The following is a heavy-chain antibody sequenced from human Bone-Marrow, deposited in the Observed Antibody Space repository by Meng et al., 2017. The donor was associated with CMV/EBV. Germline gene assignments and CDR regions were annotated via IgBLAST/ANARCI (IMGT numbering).Heavy chain of an antibody. CDR2: IYSGGSST. Sequence: GGSLRLSCAASGFTFSSYAMSWVRQAPGKGLEWVSVIYSGGSSTYYADSVKGRFTISRDNSKNTLYLQMNSLRAEDTAVYYCAREAPTVTTDRGGWFDPWGQGTLVTVSS. V-gene: IGHV3-23*03. D-gene: IGHD4-11*01. CDR3: AREAPTVTTDRGGWFDP. CDR1: GFTFSSYA. J-gene: IGHJ5*02.